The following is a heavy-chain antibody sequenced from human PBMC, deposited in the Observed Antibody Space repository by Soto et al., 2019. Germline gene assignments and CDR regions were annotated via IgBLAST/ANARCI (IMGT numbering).Heavy chain of an antibody. CDR3: ARVMTTVTRRFDY. V-gene: IGHV4-39*01. J-gene: IGHJ4*02. D-gene: IGHD4-17*01. Sequence: SETLSLTCTVSGGSISSSSYYWGWIRQPPGKGLEWIGSIYYSGSTYYNPSLKSRVTISVDTSKNQFSLKLSSVTAADTAVYYCARVMTTVTRRFDYWGQGTLVTVSS. CDR2: IYYSGST. CDR1: GGSISSSSYY.